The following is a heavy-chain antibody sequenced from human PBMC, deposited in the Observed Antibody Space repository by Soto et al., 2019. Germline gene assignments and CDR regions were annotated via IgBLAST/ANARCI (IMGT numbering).Heavy chain of an antibody. V-gene: IGHV1-69*12. D-gene: IGHD2-21*02. CDR3: AIAYCGGDCYRDWYFDL. CDR2: IIPIFGTA. Sequence: QVQLVQSGAEVKKPGSSVKVSCKASGGTFSSYAISWVRRARGLGLEWMGGIIPIFGTANYAQKFQGRVTITADESTSTAYMELSSLRSEDTAVYYCAIAYCGGDCYRDWYFDLWGRGTLVTVSS. J-gene: IGHJ2*01. CDR1: GGTFSSYA.